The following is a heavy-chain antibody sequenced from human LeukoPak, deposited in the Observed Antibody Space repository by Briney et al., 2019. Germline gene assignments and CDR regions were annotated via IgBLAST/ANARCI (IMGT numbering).Heavy chain of an antibody. Sequence: SGGSLRLSCAASGFTVSSNYMSWVRQAPGRGLEWVSVIYSGGSTYYADSVKGRFTISRDNAKNSLYLQMNSLRAEDTAVYYCARAAMVTRTSLDYWGQGTLVTVSS. J-gene: IGHJ4*02. V-gene: IGHV3-66*01. D-gene: IGHD5-18*01. CDR2: IYSGGST. CDR3: ARAAMVTRTSLDY. CDR1: GFTVSSNY.